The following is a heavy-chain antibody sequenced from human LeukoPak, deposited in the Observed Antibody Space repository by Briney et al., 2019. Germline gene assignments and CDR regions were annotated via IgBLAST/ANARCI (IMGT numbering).Heavy chain of an antibody. CDR2: MNPKSGNT. V-gene: IGHV1-8*01. J-gene: IGHJ4*02. D-gene: IGHD3-16*02. CDR3: FRASWRRGLVGYYLDS. CDR1: GYSFSSHD. Sequence: ASVKVSCKGSGYSFSSHDINWVRQATGQGSEWMGWMNPKSGNTDHAQYVQCVVTMSSISTISVAYLELISLRSEHTAVYFVFRASWRRGLVGYYLDSWGQGTPVTVFS.